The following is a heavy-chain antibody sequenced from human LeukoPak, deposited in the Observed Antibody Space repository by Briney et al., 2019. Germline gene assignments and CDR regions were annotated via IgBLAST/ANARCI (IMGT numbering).Heavy chain of an antibody. V-gene: IGHV4-30-4*08. J-gene: IGHJ4*02. CDR2: IYYSGST. CDR3: AAPPGDTAMVDY. D-gene: IGHD5-18*01. CDR1: GGSISSGDYY. Sequence: SETLSLTCTVSGGSISSGDYYWSWIRQPPGKGLEWIGYIYYSGSTYYNPSLKSRVTISVDTSRNQFSLKLSSVTAADTAVYYCAAPPGDTAMVDYWGQGTLVTVSS.